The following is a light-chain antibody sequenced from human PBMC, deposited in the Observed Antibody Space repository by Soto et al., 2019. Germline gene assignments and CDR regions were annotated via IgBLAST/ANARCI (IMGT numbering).Light chain of an antibody. CDR2: GAS. CDR1: QPVNNN. CDR3: QQYNNWPLT. J-gene: IGKJ4*01. V-gene: IGKV3-15*01. Sequence: EIVMTQSPATLSVSPGDRATLSCRSSQPVNNNLAWYQQKPGQAPRLLIYGASTRATGIPARFSGSGSGTEFTLTISSLQSEDFAVYYCQQYNNWPLTFGGGTKVDIK.